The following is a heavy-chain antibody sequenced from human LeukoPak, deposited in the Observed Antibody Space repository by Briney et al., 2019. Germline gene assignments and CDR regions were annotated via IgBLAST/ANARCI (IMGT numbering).Heavy chain of an antibody. Sequence: QPGGSLRLSFSASGFTFSRYSKNLGRQAPREGLGVGSYITNSGNSKSYADSVKGRFTISRDNTKNSLYLQMNGLRAEDTAVYYCARTRSSGYLTFDYWGQGILVTVSS. V-gene: IGHV3-48*01. J-gene: IGHJ4*02. D-gene: IGHD3-22*01. CDR2: ITNSGNSK. CDR3: ARTRSSGYLTFDY. CDR1: GFTFSRYS.